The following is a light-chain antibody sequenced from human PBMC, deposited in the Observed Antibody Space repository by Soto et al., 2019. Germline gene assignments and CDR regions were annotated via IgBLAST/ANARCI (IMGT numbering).Light chain of an antibody. J-gene: IGKJ3*01. CDR1: QSLLHSNGYNY. V-gene: IGKV2-28*01. Sequence: DIVMTQSPLSLPVTPGEPASISGRSSQSLLHSNGYNYLDWYLQKPGQSPQLLIYLGSNRASGVPDRFSGSGSGTDFTLKISRVVAEDVGVYYCMQALQTPVTFGPGTKVDIK. CDR3: MQALQTPVT. CDR2: LGS.